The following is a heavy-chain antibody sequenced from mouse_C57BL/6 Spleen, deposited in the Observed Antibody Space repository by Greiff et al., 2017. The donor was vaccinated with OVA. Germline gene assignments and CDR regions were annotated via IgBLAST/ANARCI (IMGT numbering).Heavy chain of an antibody. CDR1: GYTFTSYG. V-gene: IGHV1-81*01. CDR3: ARGPYSNYGSYFDY. Sequence: QVQLKESGAELARPGASVKLSCKASGYTFTSYGISWVKQRTGQGLEWIGEIYPRSGNTYYNEKFKGKATLTADKSSSTAYMELRSLTSEDSAVYFCARGPYSNYGSYFDYWGQGTTLTVSS. J-gene: IGHJ2*01. CDR2: IYPRSGNT. D-gene: IGHD2-5*01.